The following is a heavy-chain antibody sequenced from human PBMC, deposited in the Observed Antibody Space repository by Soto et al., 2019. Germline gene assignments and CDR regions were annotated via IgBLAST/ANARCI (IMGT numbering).Heavy chain of an antibody. Sequence: SEPLSLTCAVYGGSFSGYYWSWIRQPPGKGLEWIGEINHSGSTNYNPSLKSRVTISVDTSKNQFSLKLSSVTAADTAVYYCAREGAVVVAATPLYGMDVWGQGTTVTVSS. CDR1: GGSFSGYY. CDR2: INHSGST. J-gene: IGHJ6*02. V-gene: IGHV4-34*01. CDR3: AREGAVVVAATPLYGMDV. D-gene: IGHD2-15*01.